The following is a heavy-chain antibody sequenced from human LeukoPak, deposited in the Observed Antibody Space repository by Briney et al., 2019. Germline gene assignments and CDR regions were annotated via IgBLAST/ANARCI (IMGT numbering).Heavy chain of an antibody. CDR2: INSDGSST. CDR3: VRDNLYYYDSSGYTFDY. J-gene: IGHJ4*02. CDR1: GFTFSTYW. V-gene: IGHV3-74*01. Sequence: GGSLRLSCAASGFTFSTYWFHWVRQPPGRGLVWVSRINSDGSSTSYADSVKGRFTISRDNAKNTLYLQINSLRAEDTAVYYCVRDNLYYYDSSGYTFDYWGQGTLVTVSS. D-gene: IGHD3-22*01.